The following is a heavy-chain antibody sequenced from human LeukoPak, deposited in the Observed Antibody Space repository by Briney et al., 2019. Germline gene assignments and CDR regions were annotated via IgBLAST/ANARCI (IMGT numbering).Heavy chain of an antibody. CDR1: GGSFSGYY. D-gene: IGHD2-2*01. Sequence: SETLSLTCAVYGGSFSGYYWSWIRQPPGKGLEWIGEINHSGSTNYNSSLKSRVTISVDTSKNQFSLKLSSVTAADTAVYYCARAIPIVVVPAASRHNWFDPWGQGTLVTVSS. CDR3: ARAIPIVVVPAASRHNWFDP. V-gene: IGHV4-34*01. J-gene: IGHJ5*02. CDR2: INHSGST.